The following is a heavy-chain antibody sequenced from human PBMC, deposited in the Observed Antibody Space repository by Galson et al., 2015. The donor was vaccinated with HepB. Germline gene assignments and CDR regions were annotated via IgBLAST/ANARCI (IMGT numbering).Heavy chain of an antibody. V-gene: IGHV3-23*01. D-gene: IGHD3-22*01. Sequence: SLRLSCAVSGFTLTTFAMSWVRQAPGKGLEWVSGITDHGETTYYADSVKGRFTISRDISKNTLYLQMNSLRAEDTAVYYCAKLRYDSSGYCNYWGQGTLVTVSS. CDR1: GFTLTTFA. CDR3: AKLRYDSSGYCNY. J-gene: IGHJ4*02. CDR2: ITDHGETT.